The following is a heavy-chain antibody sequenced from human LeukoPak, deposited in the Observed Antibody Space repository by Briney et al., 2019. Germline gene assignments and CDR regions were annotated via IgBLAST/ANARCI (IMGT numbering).Heavy chain of an antibody. CDR3: ARDSHYYGMDV. CDR2: IGSSGSTI. V-gene: IGHV3-48*04. J-gene: IGHJ6*02. CDR1: GFTFSSYS. Sequence: GGSLRLSCAASGFTFSSYSMSWIRQAPGKGLEWVSYIGSSGSTIYYADSVKGRFTISRDNAKNSLYLQMNSLRAEDTAVYYCARDSHYYGMDVWGQGTTVTVSS.